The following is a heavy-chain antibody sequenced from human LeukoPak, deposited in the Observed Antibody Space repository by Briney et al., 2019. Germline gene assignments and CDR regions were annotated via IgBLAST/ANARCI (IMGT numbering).Heavy chain of an antibody. CDR1: GGSFSGYY. Sequence: PSETLSLTCAVYGGSFSGYYWSWIRQPPGKGLEWIGEINHSGSTNYNPSLKSRVTISVDTSKNQFSLKLSSVTAADTAVYYCATDIVATIFDYWGQGTLVTVSS. D-gene: IGHD5-12*01. J-gene: IGHJ4*02. CDR2: INHSGST. CDR3: ATDIVATIFDY. V-gene: IGHV4-34*01.